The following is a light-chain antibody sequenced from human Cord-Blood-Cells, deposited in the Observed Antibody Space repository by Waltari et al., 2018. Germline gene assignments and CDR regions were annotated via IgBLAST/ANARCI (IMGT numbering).Light chain of an antibody. J-gene: IGKJ2*01. CDR1: QSVSSSS. CDR2: GAS. CDR3: QQYGSSPSYT. Sequence: EIVLTQSPGTLSLSPGERVTLSCRASQSVSSSSLAWYQQKPGQAPRLLIYGASSRATGIPDRFSGSGAGTDFTLTISRLVPEDFAVYYCQQYGSSPSYTFGQGTKLEIK. V-gene: IGKV3-20*01.